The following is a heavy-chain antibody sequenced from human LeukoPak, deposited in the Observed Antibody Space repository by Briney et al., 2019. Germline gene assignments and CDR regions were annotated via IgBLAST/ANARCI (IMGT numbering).Heavy chain of an antibody. CDR3: ARDHPDTAMGH. V-gene: IGHV3-23*01. J-gene: IGHJ4*02. Sequence: PGGSLRLSCAASGFTFSSYGMSWVRQAPGKGLEWVSAISGSGGSTYYADSVKGRFTISRDNAKNSLYLQMNSLRAEDTAVYYCARDHPDTAMGHWGQGTLVTVSS. CDR2: ISGSGGST. CDR1: GFTFSSYG. D-gene: IGHD5-18*01.